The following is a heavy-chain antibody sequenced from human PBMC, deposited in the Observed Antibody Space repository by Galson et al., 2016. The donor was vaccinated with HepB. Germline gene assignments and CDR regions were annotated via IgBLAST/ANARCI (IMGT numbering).Heavy chain of an antibody. D-gene: IGHD3-3*01. J-gene: IGHJ5*02. CDR1: GVNFRALW. CDR2: IKCKADGETV. V-gene: IGHV3-15*01. Sequence: SLRLSCAASGVNFRALWMSWVRQAPGRGLEWVGRIKCKADGETVDSAAPVEGRFSDFRDDSKATLYLQMNSLNTEDTALYYCVTDRPYTGVVDFVTWGQGTLVTVSS. CDR3: VTDRPYTGVVDFVT.